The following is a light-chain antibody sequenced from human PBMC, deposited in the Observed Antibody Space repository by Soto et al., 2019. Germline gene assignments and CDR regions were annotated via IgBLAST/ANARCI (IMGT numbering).Light chain of an antibody. V-gene: IGKV3-20*01. CDR3: LQYDTAPRT. CDR1: QDIIPKK. Sequence: EIVLTQSPGTLSLSPGERASLSCRAAQDIIPKKLAWYQQKPGHTPRLLIYGASNRAPGIPDRFSGSGSGTDFTLTISGVGPEDFAVYYCLQYDTAPRTFGQGTKVDIK. J-gene: IGKJ1*01. CDR2: GAS.